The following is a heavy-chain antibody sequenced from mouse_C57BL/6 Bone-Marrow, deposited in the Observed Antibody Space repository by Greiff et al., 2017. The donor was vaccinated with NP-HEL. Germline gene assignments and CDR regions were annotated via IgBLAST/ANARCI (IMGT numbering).Heavy chain of an antibody. CDR2: IWWDDDK. D-gene: IGHD1-1*01. CDR1: GFSLSTFGMG. Sequence: QVTLKVSGPGILQPSQTLSLTCSFSGFSLSTFGMGVGWIRQPSGKGLEWLAHIWWDDDKYYNPALKSRLTISKDTSKNQVFLKIANVDTADTATYYCARIAPFFYYYGSSHWYFDVWGTGTTVTVSS. J-gene: IGHJ1*03. V-gene: IGHV8-8*01. CDR3: ARIAPFFYYYGSSHWYFDV.